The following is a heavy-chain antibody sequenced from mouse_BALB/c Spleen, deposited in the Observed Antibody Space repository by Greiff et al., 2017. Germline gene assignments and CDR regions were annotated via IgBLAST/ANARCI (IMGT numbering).Heavy chain of an antibody. CDR2: ISSGSSTI. CDR3: ARSSNYYWYFDV. J-gene: IGHJ1*01. Sequence: EVQRVESGGGLVQPGGSRKLSCAASGFTFSSFGMHWVRQAPEKGLEWVAYISSGSSTIYYADTVKGRFTISRDNPKNTLFLQMTSLRSEDTAMYYCARSSNYYWYFDVWGAGTTVTVSS. D-gene: IGHD1-3*01. CDR1: GFTFSSFG. V-gene: IGHV5-17*02.